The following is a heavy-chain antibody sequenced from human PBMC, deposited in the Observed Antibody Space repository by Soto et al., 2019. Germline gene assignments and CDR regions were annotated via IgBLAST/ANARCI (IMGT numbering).Heavy chain of an antibody. D-gene: IGHD4-17*01. Sequence: SETLSHTCTFSCGSISSSSYYWGWIRQPPGKGLEWIGSIYYSGSTYYNPSLKSRVTISVDTSKNQFSLKLSSVTAADTAVYYCARRARWDGDFDYWGQGTLVTVSS. CDR1: CGSISSSSYY. CDR2: IYYSGST. CDR3: ARRARWDGDFDY. V-gene: IGHV4-39*01. J-gene: IGHJ4*02.